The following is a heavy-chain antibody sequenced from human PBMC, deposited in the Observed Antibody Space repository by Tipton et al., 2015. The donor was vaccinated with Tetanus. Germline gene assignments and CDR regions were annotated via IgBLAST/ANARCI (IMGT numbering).Heavy chain of an antibody. CDR2: IYYSGST. Sequence: TLSLTCIVSGGSMSGSGHYGAWVRQSPGQGLEWIGLIYYSGSTSYNPSLKSRVTISVDTSKNQLSLKLTSVTAADTAVYYCASMTPVDWYFDLWGRGTLVTVSS. J-gene: IGHJ2*01. CDR1: GGSMSGSGHY. D-gene: IGHD4-23*01. CDR3: ASMTPVDWYFDL. V-gene: IGHV4-61*05.